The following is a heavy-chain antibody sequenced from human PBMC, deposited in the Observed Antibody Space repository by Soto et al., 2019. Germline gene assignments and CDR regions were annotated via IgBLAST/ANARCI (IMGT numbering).Heavy chain of an antibody. Sequence: CKVSGYTLTELSMHWVRQAPGKGLEWMGGFDPEDGETIYAQKFQGRVTMTEDTSTDTAYMELSSLRSEDTAVYYCATGPGQLVQIDYWGQGTLVTVSS. CDR1: GYTLTELS. J-gene: IGHJ4*02. CDR3: ATGPGQLVQIDY. V-gene: IGHV1-24*01. CDR2: FDPEDGET. D-gene: IGHD6-13*01.